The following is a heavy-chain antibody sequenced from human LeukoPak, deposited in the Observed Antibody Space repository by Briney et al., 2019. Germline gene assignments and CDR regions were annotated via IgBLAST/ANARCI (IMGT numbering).Heavy chain of an antibody. CDR3: ARVVLSRGERDY. J-gene: IGHJ4*02. V-gene: IGHV3-20*04. Sequence: PGGSLRLSCAASGFTFDDYAMHWVRQAPGKGLEWVSGINWNGGSTGYVDSVKGRFTISRDNAKKFLYLQMDSLRAEDTALYYCARVVLSRGERDYWGQGTLVTVSS. CDR2: INWNGGST. D-gene: IGHD5-24*01. CDR1: GFTFDDYA.